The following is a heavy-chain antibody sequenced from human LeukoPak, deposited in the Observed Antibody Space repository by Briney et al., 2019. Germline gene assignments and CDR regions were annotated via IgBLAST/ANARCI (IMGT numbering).Heavy chain of an antibody. CDR3: AKDSSGWCVYQKHHDAFDI. CDR1: GFTFSSYA. Sequence: PGGSLRLSCAASGFTFSSYAMSWVRQAPGKGLEWVSAISGSGGSTYYADSVKGRFTISRDNSKNTLYLQMNSLRAEDTAVYYCAKDSSGWCVYQKHHDAFDIWGQGTMVTVSS. CDR2: ISGSGGST. D-gene: IGHD6-19*01. J-gene: IGHJ3*02. V-gene: IGHV3-23*01.